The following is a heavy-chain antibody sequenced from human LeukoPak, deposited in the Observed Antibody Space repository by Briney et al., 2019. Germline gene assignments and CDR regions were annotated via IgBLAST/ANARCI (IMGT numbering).Heavy chain of an antibody. Sequence: SETLSLTCTVSGGSISSYYWSWIRQPPGKGLEWIGYMYNSGSTNYNPSLKSRVTISVDTSKNQFSLKLSSVTAADTAVYYCARDSGDTAMVPAYYFDYWGQGTLVTVSS. CDR3: ARDSGDTAMVPAYYFDY. CDR2: MYNSGST. J-gene: IGHJ4*02. V-gene: IGHV4-4*08. CDR1: GGSISSYY. D-gene: IGHD5-18*01.